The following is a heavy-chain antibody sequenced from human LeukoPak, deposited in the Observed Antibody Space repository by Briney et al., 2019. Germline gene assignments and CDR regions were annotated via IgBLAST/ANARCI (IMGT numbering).Heavy chain of an antibody. CDR3: ARDRGSLGGFDY. J-gene: IGHJ4*02. D-gene: IGHD3-16*01. CDR2: IYYSGST. V-gene: IGHV4-39*07. Sequence: SETLSLTCTVSGGSISSSSYYWGWIRQPPGKGLEWIGSIYYSGSTNYNPSLMSRFTISVDTSKNQLSLKLTSVTAADTAVYYCARDRGSLGGFDYWGQGTLVTVSS. CDR1: GGSISSSSYY.